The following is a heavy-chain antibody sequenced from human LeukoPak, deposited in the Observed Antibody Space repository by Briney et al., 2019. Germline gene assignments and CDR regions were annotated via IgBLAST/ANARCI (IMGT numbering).Heavy chain of an antibody. CDR1: GYIITSYL. CDR2: IYPGDSDA. J-gene: IGHJ3*02. Sequence: GESLEISWKGSGYIITSYLIGLGRPMPGEGLEWMGIIYPGDSDARYSPSFQGQVTISAGKSTSTAHLQWSSLKASDTAIDYCARRHYDSSGPDIWGQGTTVTVSS. V-gene: IGHV5-51*01. CDR3: ARRHYDSSGPDI. D-gene: IGHD3-22*01.